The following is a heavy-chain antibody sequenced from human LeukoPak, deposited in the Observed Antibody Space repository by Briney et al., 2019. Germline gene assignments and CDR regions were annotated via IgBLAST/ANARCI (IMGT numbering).Heavy chain of an antibody. CDR3: AKEALPGYYDFWSGYYKAYFDY. D-gene: IGHD3-3*01. Sequence: GGSLRLSCAASGFTFSSYGMHWVRQAPGKGLEWVANISYDGTNKYYADSVKGRFTISRDNPKNTLYLQMDSLRAEDTAVYYCAKEALPGYYDFWSGYYKAYFDYWGQGALVTVSS. V-gene: IGHV3-30*18. J-gene: IGHJ4*02. CDR1: GFTFSSYG. CDR2: ISYDGTNK.